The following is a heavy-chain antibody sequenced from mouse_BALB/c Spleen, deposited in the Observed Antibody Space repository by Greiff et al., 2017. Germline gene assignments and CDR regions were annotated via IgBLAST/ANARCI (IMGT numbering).Heavy chain of an antibody. D-gene: IGHD2-4*01. CDR3: ARGGYDYDMDY. CDR2: ISSGGSYT. J-gene: IGHJ4*01. Sequence: DVKLVESGGGLVKPGGSLKLSCAASGFTFSSYAMSWVRQSPEKRLEWVAEISSGGSYTYYPDTVTGRFTISRDNAKNTLYLEMSSLRSEDTAMYYCARGGYDYDMDYWGQGTSVTVSS. CDR1: GFTFSSYA. V-gene: IGHV5-9-4*01.